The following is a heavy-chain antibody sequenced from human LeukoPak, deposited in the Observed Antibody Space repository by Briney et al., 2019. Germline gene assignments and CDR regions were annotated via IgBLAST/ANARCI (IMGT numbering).Heavy chain of an antibody. V-gene: IGHV1-18*01. Sequence: GASVKVSCKASGYTFTSYGISWVRQAPGQGREWMGCISAYNGNTNYAQKLQGRVTMTTDTSTSTAYMELRSLRSDDTAVYYCARDVTFGGVLGYWGQGTLVTVSS. CDR3: ARDVTFGGVLGY. J-gene: IGHJ4*02. D-gene: IGHD3-16*01. CDR1: GYTFTSYG. CDR2: ISAYNGNT.